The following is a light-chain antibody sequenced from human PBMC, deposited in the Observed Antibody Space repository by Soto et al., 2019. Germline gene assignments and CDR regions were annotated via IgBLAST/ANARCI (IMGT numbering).Light chain of an antibody. CDR3: ATWDDSLSGWV. CDR1: TSNIGTNF. V-gene: IGLV1-47*02. J-gene: IGLJ3*02. CDR2: SNN. Sequence: QSVLTQPPSASGTPGQRITISCSGSTSNIGTNFVYWYQRLPGTTPQLLIFSNNQRPSGVPGRFSVSKSGTSASLAISGLRSEDEADYYCATWDDSLSGWVLGGGTKLTVL.